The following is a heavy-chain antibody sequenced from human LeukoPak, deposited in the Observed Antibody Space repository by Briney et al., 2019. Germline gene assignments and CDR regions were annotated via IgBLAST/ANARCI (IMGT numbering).Heavy chain of an antibody. Sequence: GGSLRLSCAASGFTFSNYEMNWVRQAPGKGLEWVSYISSSGNTIYHADSVKGRFTISRDNAKDSLYLQMNSLRAEDTAVYYCARGVYDSSGYDHYWGQGTLVTVSS. J-gene: IGHJ4*02. D-gene: IGHD3-22*01. CDR1: GFTFSNYE. CDR3: ARGVYDSSGYDHY. V-gene: IGHV3-48*03. CDR2: ISSSGNTI.